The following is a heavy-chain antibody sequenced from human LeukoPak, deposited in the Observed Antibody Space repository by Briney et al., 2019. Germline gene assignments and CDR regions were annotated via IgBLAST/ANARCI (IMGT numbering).Heavy chain of an antibody. CDR3: VGGSWEWYFNL. D-gene: IGHD1-26*01. CDR2: IYYTGST. CDR1: GGSFSGYY. J-gene: IGHJ2*01. V-gene: IGHV4-34*01. Sequence: SETLSLTCAVYGGSFSGYYWGWIRQPPGKGLEWIGSIYYTGSTYYNPSLKSRVTISVDTSKNQFSLKLSSVTAADTAVYYCVGGSWEWYFNLWGRGTLVTVSS.